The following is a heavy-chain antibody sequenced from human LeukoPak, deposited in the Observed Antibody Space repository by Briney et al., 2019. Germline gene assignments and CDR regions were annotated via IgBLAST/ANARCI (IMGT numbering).Heavy chain of an antibody. CDR3: ARDWVF. Sequence: GGSLRLSCAGSGFTFSSYWMHWVRQAPGKGLVWVSRISTDASSTTYADSVKGRFTISRDNAKKSLYLQMDSLRAQDTAVYYCARDWVFWGQGTLVIVSS. V-gene: IGHV3-74*01. D-gene: IGHD2-8*01. CDR2: ISTDASST. J-gene: IGHJ1*01. CDR1: GFTFSSYW.